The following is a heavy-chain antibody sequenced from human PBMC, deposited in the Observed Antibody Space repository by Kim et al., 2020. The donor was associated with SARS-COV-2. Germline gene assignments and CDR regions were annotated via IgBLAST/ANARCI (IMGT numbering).Heavy chain of an antibody. Sequence: GGSLRLSCAASGFTFSDYYMSWIRQAPGKGLEWVSYISSSGSTIYYADSVKGRFTISRDNAKNSLYLQMNSLRAEDTAVYYCARGYSSSWSDTETSGWYFDLWGRGTLVTVSS. V-gene: IGHV3-11*01. D-gene: IGHD6-13*01. J-gene: IGHJ2*01. CDR2: ISSSGSTI. CDR3: ARGYSSSWSDTETSGWYFDL. CDR1: GFTFSDYY.